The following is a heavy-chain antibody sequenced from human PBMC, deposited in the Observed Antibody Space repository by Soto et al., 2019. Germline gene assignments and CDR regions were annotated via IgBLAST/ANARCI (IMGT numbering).Heavy chain of an antibody. CDR2: ISSSSSVI. V-gene: IGHV3-48*01. CDR3: ARDLSGVFTWYSYRAV. J-gene: IGHJ6*03. Sequence: EVQLVESGGGLVQPGGSLRLSCATSGFILSDCAMNWVRQAPGKGLEWVSYISSSSSVIDYADSVKGRFTVSRDNARNSLYPKIKGWRAEDTAVYYCARDLSGVFTWYSYRAVWGKGTRVTVSS. CDR1: GFILSDCA. D-gene: IGHD7-27*01.